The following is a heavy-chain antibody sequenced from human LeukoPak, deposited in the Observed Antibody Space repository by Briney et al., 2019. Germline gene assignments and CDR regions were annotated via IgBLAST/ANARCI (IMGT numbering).Heavy chain of an antibody. CDR3: AKSLRRGYCSSTSCYDWFDP. Sequence: PGRSLRLSCAASGFTFSSYGMHWVRQAPGKGLEWVAFIRYDGSNKYYADSVKGRFTISRDNSKNTLYLQMNSLRAEDTAVHYCAKSLRRGYCSSTSCYDWFDPWGQGTLVTVSS. V-gene: IGHV3-30*02. CDR2: IRYDGSNK. J-gene: IGHJ5*02. CDR1: GFTFSSYG. D-gene: IGHD2-2*01.